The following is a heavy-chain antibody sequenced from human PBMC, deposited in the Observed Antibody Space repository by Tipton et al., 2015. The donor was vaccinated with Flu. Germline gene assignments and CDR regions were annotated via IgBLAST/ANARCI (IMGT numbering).Heavy chain of an antibody. CDR3: ARGEWELLYFGS. Sequence: TLSLTCTVSGGSISSGGYSWSWIRQPPGKGLEWIGYIYHSGDSYYNPSLKSRVTISVDRSKNQFSLKLSSVTAADTAVYYCARGEWELLYFGSWGQGTLVTVSS. J-gene: IGHJ4*02. CDR1: GGSISSGGYS. CDR2: IYHSGDS. V-gene: IGHV4-30-2*01. D-gene: IGHD1-26*01.